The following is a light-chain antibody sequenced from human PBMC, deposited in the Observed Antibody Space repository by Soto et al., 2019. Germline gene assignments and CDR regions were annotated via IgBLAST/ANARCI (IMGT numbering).Light chain of an antibody. J-gene: IGLJ2*01. V-gene: IGLV4-69*02. CDR1: SGHSNYA. Sequence: QLVLTQSPSASASLGASVKLTCTLSSGHSNYAIAWHQQQAEKGPRHLMKVNSDGSHSKGDGTPGRFSGSSSGAERYLTISRLQSDDEADYYCQAWGTGIRVFGGGTKVTVL. CDR3: QAWGTGIRV. CDR2: VNSDGSH.